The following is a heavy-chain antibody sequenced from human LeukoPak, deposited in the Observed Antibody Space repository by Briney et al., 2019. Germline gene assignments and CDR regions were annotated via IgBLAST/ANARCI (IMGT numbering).Heavy chain of an antibody. Sequence: WLREPPGKGLDWVGFIRSKAYVGTTEYAASVKGRFTISRDDSKSIAYLQMNSLKTEDTAVYYCTRVGLYYYDSSGSFDYWGQGTLVTVSS. V-gene: IGHV3-49*02. D-gene: IGHD3-22*01. CDR3: TRVGLYYYDSSGSFDY. J-gene: IGHJ4*02. CDR2: IRSKAYVGTT.